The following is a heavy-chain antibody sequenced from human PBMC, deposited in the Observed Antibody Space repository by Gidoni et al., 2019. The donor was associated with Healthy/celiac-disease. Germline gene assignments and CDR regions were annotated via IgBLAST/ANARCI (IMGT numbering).Heavy chain of an antibody. CDR1: ASTVSSNY. CDR2: IYSGGST. CDR3: ARDGGSSGYNWFDP. V-gene: IGHV3-53*04. Sequence: EVQLVESGGGLVQPGGSLRLPCAASASTVSSNYMSWVGQAPGTGLEWVSVIYSGGSTYYADSVKGRFTISRHNSKNTLYLQMNSLRAEDTAVYYCARDGGSSGYNWFDPWGQGTLVTVSS. J-gene: IGHJ5*02. D-gene: IGHD3-22*01.